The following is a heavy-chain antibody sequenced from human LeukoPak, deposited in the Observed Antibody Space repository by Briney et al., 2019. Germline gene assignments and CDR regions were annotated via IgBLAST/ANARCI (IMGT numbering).Heavy chain of an antibody. CDR2: ISGSGGST. J-gene: IGHJ3*02. D-gene: IGHD2-21*01. CDR3: AKGCGDCYPTPDDAFDI. CDR1: GFTFSSYA. Sequence: GGSLRLSCAAFGFTFSSYAMSWVRQAPGKGLEWVSAISGSGGSTYYADSVKGRFTISRDNSKNTLYLQMNSLRAEDTAVYYCAKGCGDCYPTPDDAFDIWGQGTMVTVSS. V-gene: IGHV3-23*01.